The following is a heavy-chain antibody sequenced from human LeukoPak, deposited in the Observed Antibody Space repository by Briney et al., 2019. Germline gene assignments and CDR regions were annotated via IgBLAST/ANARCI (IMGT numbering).Heavy chain of an antibody. CDR2: IYTSGST. J-gene: IGHJ4*02. Sequence: SETLSLTCTVSGGSISTHYWTWIRQPAGKGPEWIGRIYTSGSTNYNPSLGSRVTMSVDTFKNQFSLRLTSVTAADTAMCYCARVPSGSYNQYDYWGQGTLVTVSS. CDR1: GGSISTHY. D-gene: IGHD1-26*01. CDR3: ARVPSGSYNQYDY. V-gene: IGHV4-4*07.